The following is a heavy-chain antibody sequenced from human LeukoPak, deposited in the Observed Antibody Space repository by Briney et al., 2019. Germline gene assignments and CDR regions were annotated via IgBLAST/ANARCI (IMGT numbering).Heavy chain of an antibody. Sequence: GRSLRLSCAASGFTFSSYGMHWVRQAPGKGLQWVSAITGSGGSTYYADSVKGRFTISRDNSKNTLYLQMNSLRAEDTAVYHCAKYRMATTPYFDYWGQGTLVTVSS. CDR1: GFTFSSYG. V-gene: IGHV3-23*01. CDR2: ITGSGGST. CDR3: AKYRMATTPYFDY. J-gene: IGHJ4*02. D-gene: IGHD2-15*01.